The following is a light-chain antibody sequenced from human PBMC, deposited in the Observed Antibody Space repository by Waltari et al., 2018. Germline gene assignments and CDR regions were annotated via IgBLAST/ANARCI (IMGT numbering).Light chain of an antibody. V-gene: IGKV3-20*01. J-gene: IGKJ4*01. CDR1: PGVTANV. Sequence: SCRANPGVTANVIAWYQQKPGQAPTLRFHDAFRRATGFPDRFSGSGSETDFTLNINRLEPDDFAVYFCQQYGSSVSFGGGTKLEIK. CDR3: QQYGSSVS. CDR2: DAF.